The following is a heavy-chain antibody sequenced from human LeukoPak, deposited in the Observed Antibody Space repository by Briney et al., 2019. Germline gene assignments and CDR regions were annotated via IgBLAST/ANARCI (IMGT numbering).Heavy chain of an antibody. CDR2: ISGTGGNT. CDR3: ATCSTGWYYFDY. Sequence: GGSLRLSCAASRFTFTNYAMSWVRQAPGKGLEWVSAISGTGGNTCYADSVKGRFTIPRDNSKNTVYLQMSALRAEDTALYYCATCSTGWYYFDYWGQGTLVTVSS. D-gene: IGHD6-19*01. V-gene: IGHV3-23*01. CDR1: RFTFTNYA. J-gene: IGHJ4*02.